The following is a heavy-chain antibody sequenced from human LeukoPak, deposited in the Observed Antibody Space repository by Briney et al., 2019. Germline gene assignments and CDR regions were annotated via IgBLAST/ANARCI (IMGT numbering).Heavy chain of an antibody. CDR1: GFTFSSYG. CDR2: ISGSGGST. D-gene: IGHD6-13*01. J-gene: IGHJ4*02. CDR3: AKDLEPTAAGQIDY. Sequence: GGSLRLSCAASGFTFSSYGMSWVRQAPGKGLEWVSAISGSGGSTYYADSVKGRFTISRDNSKNTLYLQMNSLRAEDTAVYYCAKDLEPTAAGQIDYWGQGTLVTVSS. V-gene: IGHV3-23*01.